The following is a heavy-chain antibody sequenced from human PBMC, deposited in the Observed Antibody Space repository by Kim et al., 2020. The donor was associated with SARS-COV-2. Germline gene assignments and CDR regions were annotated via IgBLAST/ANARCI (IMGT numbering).Heavy chain of an antibody. J-gene: IGHJ6*02. V-gene: IGHV5-10-1*01. CDR2: IDPSDSYT. Sequence: GESLQISCKGSGYSFTSYWISWVRQMPGKGLEWMGRIDPSDSYTNYSPSFQGHVTISADKSISTAYLQWSSLKASDTAMYYCARPLTVTSNYYYYGMDVWGQGTTVTVSS. CDR3: ARPLTVTSNYYYYGMDV. CDR1: GYSFTSYW. D-gene: IGHD4-17*01.